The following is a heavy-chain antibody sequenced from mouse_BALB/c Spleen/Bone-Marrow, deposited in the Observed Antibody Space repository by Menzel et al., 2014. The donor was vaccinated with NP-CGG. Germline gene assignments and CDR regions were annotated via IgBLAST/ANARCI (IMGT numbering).Heavy chain of an antibody. CDR3: AREGGTTAHYYAMDY. Sequence: LVESGGGLVKPGGSLKLSCAASGFTFSSYAMSWVRQTPEKRLEWVASISSGGSTYYPDSVKGRLTISRDNARNILYLQMSSLRSEDTAMYYCAREGGTTAHYYAMDYWGQGTSVTVSS. D-gene: IGHD1-2*01. CDR1: GFTFSSYA. V-gene: IGHV5-6-5*01. CDR2: ISSGGST. J-gene: IGHJ4*01.